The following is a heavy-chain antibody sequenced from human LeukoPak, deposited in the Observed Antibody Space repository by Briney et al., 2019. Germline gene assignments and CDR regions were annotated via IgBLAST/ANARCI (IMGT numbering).Heavy chain of an antibody. J-gene: IGHJ3*02. Sequence: PGGSLRLSCTASGFTVSSNYMTWVRQAPGKGLEWDSLLYSAGSTYYADSVTGRFTISRDNSQNTLYLQMNSLRPDDTAVYYCARGFSSNPHDAFDIWGQGTMVTVSS. CDR2: LYSAGST. D-gene: IGHD2-15*01. CDR3: ARGFSSNPHDAFDI. CDR1: GFTVSSNY. V-gene: IGHV3-66*02.